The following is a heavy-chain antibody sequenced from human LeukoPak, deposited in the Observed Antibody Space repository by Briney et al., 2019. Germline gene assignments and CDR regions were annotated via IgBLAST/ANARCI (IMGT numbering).Heavy chain of an antibody. CDR1: GYTFTSYG. CDR3: ARDRRYYGSGSEGWFDP. J-gene: IGHJ5*02. CDR2: ISAYNGNT. V-gene: IGHV1-18*01. Sequence: GASVKVSCKASGYTFTSYGISWVRQAPGQGLEWMGCISAYNGNTKYVQNLQGRVTMTTDTSTSTAYMELRSLRSDDTAVYYCARDRRYYGSGSEGWFDPWGQGTLVTVSS. D-gene: IGHD3-10*01.